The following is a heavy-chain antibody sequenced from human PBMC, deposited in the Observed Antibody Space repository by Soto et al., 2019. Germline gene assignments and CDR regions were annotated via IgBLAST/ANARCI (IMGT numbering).Heavy chain of an antibody. CDR2: ISTSSSAI. J-gene: IGHJ4*02. Sequence: GGSLRLSCAASGFTFSSYSMNWVRQAPGKGLEWVSYISTSSSAIYYADSVKGRFTISRDNAKNSLYLQMNSLGDEDTAVYYCARDWSSSSYFDYWGQGALVTVSS. D-gene: IGHD6-6*01. CDR3: ARDWSSSSYFDY. CDR1: GFTFSSYS. V-gene: IGHV3-48*02.